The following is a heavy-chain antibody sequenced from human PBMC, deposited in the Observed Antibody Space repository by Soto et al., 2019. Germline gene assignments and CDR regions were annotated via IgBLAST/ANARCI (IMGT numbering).Heavy chain of an antibody. Sequence: PGGSLRLSCAGSGFTFSSYAMRWVRQAPGKGLEWVSAISGSGDSTYYTDSVKGRFTISRDNSKDTVFLQMNSLRPEDTAVYYCARDFSMVVVAPGYWGQGTLVTVSS. CDR3: ARDFSMVVVAPGY. D-gene: IGHD2-15*01. CDR1: GFTFSSYA. J-gene: IGHJ4*02. V-gene: IGHV3-23*01. CDR2: ISGSGDST.